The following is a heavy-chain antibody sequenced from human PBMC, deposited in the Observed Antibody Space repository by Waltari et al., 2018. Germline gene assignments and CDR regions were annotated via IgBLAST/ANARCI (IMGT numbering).Heavy chain of an antibody. V-gene: IGHV4-31*03. CDR1: GGSISSGGSY. Sequence: QVQLQESGPGLVKPSPTLSLTCTVSGGSISSGGSYWRWIRQHPGKGREWIGYIYYSGSTYYNPSLKSRVTISVDTSKNQFSLKLSSVTAADTAVYYCARVGGYADYWGQGTLVTVSS. D-gene: IGHD3-22*01. CDR3: ARVGGYADY. CDR2: IYYSGST. J-gene: IGHJ4*02.